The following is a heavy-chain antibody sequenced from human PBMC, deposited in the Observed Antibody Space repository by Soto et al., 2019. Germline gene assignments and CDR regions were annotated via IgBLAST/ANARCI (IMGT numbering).Heavy chain of an antibody. J-gene: IGHJ4*02. Sequence: EVQLLESGGDLVQPGGSLRLSCAASGFTFSSYALNWVRQAPGKGLEWVSVISGSGGSTYYADSVKGRFTISRDNSKNTLYLQMNSLRAEDTAVYYCAKRGSGSYFDYWGQGTLVTVSS. CDR3: AKRGSGSYFDY. D-gene: IGHD3-10*01. CDR2: ISGSGGST. V-gene: IGHV3-23*01. CDR1: GFTFSSYA.